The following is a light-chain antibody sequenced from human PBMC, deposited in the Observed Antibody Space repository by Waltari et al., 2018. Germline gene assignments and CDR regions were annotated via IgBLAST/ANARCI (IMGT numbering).Light chain of an antibody. Sequence: QSALTQPASVSGSPGQSITISCTGTSSDVGSYNPVSWYQEHPGQGPTVIIYDVSDRPSGVSARFSGSKSGNTASLTISGLQAEDEADYYCSSQSSNNVVLFGGGTKVTVL. J-gene: IGLJ3*02. CDR2: DVS. CDR1: SSDVGSYNP. CDR3: SSQSSNNVVL. V-gene: IGLV2-14*03.